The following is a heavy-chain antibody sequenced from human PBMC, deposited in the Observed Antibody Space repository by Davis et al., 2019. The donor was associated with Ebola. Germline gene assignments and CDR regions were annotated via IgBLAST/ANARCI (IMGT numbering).Heavy chain of an antibody. Sequence: GESLKISCAASGFTFSSYSMNWVRQAPGKGLEWVSYIKSSGETTYYADSVKGRFTISRDNSKNTLYLQMNSLRAEDTAVYYCARAITIFGVVTDPFDYWGQGTLVTVSS. D-gene: IGHD3-3*01. CDR3: ARAITIFGVVTDPFDY. V-gene: IGHV3-48*01. CDR2: IKSSGETT. J-gene: IGHJ4*02. CDR1: GFTFSSYS.